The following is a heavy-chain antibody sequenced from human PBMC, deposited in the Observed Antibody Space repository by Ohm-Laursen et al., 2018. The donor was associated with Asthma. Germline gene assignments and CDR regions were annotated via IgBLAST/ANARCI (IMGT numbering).Heavy chain of an antibody. Sequence: SLRLSCAASGFTFSSFDMNWVRQAPGKGLEWVSGISSSGGSTHYADNVKGRFTISRDNSKNTLYLQMNSLRAEDTAVYYCAKVVVMDVWGQGTTVTVSS. J-gene: IGHJ6*02. CDR1: GFTFSSFD. D-gene: IGHD3-16*02. CDR3: AKVVVMDV. V-gene: IGHV3-23*01. CDR2: ISSSGGST.